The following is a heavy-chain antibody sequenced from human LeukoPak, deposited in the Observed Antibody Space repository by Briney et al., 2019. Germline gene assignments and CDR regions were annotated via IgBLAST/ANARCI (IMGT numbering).Heavy chain of an antibody. D-gene: IGHD3-16*02. CDR2: INHSGST. V-gene: IGHV4-34*01. CDR3: ARVPYDYVWGSYRRYFDY. CDR1: GGSISSYY. J-gene: IGHJ4*02. Sequence: SETLSLTCTVSGGSISSYYWSWIRQPPGKGLEWIGEINHSGSTNYNPSLKSRVTISVDTSKNQFSLKLSSVTAADTAVYYCARVPYDYVWGSYRRYFDYWGQGTLVTVSS.